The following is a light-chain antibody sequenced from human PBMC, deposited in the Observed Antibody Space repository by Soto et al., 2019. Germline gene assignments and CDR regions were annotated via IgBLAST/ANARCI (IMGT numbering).Light chain of an antibody. CDR3: QQYDNWPPNT. V-gene: IGKV3-15*01. CDR1: QSVTRN. CDR2: GAS. J-gene: IGKJ5*01. Sequence: EIVMTQSPATLSLSPGERVTLSCRASQSVTRNLAWYQQKPRQAPRLLIYGASIRAAGIPDRFSGSGSGTEFTLTITSLQSEDFAIYYCQQYDNWPPNTFGQGTRLEIK.